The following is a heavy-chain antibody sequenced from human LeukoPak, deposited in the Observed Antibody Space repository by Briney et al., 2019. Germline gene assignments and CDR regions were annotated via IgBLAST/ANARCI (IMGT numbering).Heavy chain of an antibody. CDR2: IYHSEST. D-gene: IGHD6-13*01. V-gene: IGHV4-4*02. Sequence: SETLSLTCAVSGGSISSSNWWSWVRQPPGTGLEWIGEIYHSESTNYNPSLKSQDTISVDKSKNQFTLKLSSVTAADTAVYYCARADYSSTWSHDYYYMDVWGKGTTVTVSS. J-gene: IGHJ6*03. CDR3: ARADYSSTWSHDYYYMDV. CDR1: GGSISSSNW.